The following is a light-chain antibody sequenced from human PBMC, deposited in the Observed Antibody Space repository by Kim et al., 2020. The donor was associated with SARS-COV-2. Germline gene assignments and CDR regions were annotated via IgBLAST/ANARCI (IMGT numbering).Light chain of an antibody. CDR2: KAS. Sequence: SASVGDRVTITCRASQSISTWLAWYQQKPGKAPKLIIYKASTLDSGVPSRFSGSGSGTEFTLTISSLQPDDFATYYCQQYTRYSGTFGQGTKLEI. CDR3: QQYTRYSGT. V-gene: IGKV1-5*03. CDR1: QSISTW. J-gene: IGKJ2*01.